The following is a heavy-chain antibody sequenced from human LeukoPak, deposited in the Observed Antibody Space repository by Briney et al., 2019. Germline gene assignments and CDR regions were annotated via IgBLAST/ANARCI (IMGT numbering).Heavy chain of an antibody. V-gene: IGHV3-33*03. CDR3: AKDGAELGLCSNGFCYCLKYYFMDA. Sequence: GGSLRLSCEASGFTFSNYGMHWVRQAPGKGLEWVAVVWDDGSNRYYADSVKGRFTISRDNSKNTLSLQMSSLRAEDTAVYYCAKDGAELGLCSNGFCYCLKYYFMDAWCKGATVTVS. D-gene: IGHD2-8*01. CDR2: VWDDGSNR. J-gene: IGHJ6*03. CDR1: GFTFSNYG.